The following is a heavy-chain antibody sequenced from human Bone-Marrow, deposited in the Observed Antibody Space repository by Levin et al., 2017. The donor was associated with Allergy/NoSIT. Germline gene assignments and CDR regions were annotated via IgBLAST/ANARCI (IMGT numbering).Heavy chain of an antibody. V-gene: IGHV3-23*01. Sequence: SGESLKISCAASGFTFSSYAMSWVRQAPGKGLEWVSAISGSGGSTYYADSVKGRFTISRDNSKNTLYLQMNSLRAEDTAVYYCAKGWPTEYCSSTSCYYFDYWGQGTLVTVSS. D-gene: IGHD2-2*01. CDR2: ISGSGGST. CDR3: AKGWPTEYCSSTSCYYFDY. J-gene: IGHJ4*02. CDR1: GFTFSSYA.